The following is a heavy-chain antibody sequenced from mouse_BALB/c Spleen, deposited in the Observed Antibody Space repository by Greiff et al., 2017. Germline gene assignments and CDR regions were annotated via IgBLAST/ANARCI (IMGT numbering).Heavy chain of an antibody. V-gene: IGHV5-6-3*01. CDR1: GFTFSSYG. CDR2: INSNGGST. CDR3: ARDGYYPYAMDY. D-gene: IGHD2-3*01. Sequence: EVKLMESGGGLVQPGGSLKLSCAASGFTFSSYGMSWVRQTPDKRLELVATINSNGGSTYYPDSVKGRFTISRDNAKNTLYLQMSSLKSEDTAMYYCARDGYYPYAMDYWGQGTSVTVSS. J-gene: IGHJ4*01.